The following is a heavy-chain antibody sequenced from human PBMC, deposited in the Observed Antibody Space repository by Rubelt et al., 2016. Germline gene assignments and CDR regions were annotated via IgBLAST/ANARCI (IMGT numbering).Heavy chain of an antibody. V-gene: IGHV7-4-1*02. Sequence: QVQLVQSGSELKKPGASVKVSCKASGYTFTSYAMNWVRQAPGQGLEWMGWINTNTGNPTYAQGFPGRFVFSSETSVSTAYLQISSLKAEDTAVYYCARELDIKPLVAGQYWFDPWGQGTLVTVSS. CDR2: INTNTGNP. CDR3: ARELDIKPLVAGQYWFDP. D-gene: IGHD2-2*03. CDR1: GYTFTSYA. J-gene: IGHJ5*02.